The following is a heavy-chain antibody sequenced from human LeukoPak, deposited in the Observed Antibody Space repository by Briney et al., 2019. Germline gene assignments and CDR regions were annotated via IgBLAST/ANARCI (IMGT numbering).Heavy chain of an antibody. CDR3: VRDLPSFSFGSGNMFDP. Sequence: SETLSLTCTVSGGSIGSFYWSWIRQPAGKGLEWIGRIYSSGSTDYNSSLKSRVTMSVDTSNNQFSLKLSSVTAADSAIYYCVRDLPSFSFGSGNMFDPLGQGTLVTVSS. D-gene: IGHD3-10*01. J-gene: IGHJ5*02. CDR2: IYSSGST. V-gene: IGHV4-4*07. CDR1: GGSIGSFY.